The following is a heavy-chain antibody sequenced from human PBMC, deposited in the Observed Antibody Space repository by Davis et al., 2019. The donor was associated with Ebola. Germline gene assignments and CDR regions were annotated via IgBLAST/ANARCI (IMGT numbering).Heavy chain of an antibody. CDR2: ISSSSSYI. CDR1: GFTFSSYG. V-gene: IGHV3-21*04. Sequence: GGSLRLSCAASGFTFSSYGMHWVRQAPGKGLEWVSSISSSSSYIYYADSVKGRFTISRDNAKNSLYLQMNSLRAEDTALYYCAKDISQITGTYYFDYWGQGTLVTVSS. D-gene: IGHD1-7*01. J-gene: IGHJ4*02. CDR3: AKDISQITGTYYFDY.